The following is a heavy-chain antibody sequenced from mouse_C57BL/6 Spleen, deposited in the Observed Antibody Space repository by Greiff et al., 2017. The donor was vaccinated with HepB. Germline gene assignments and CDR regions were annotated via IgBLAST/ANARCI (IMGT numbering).Heavy chain of an antibody. D-gene: IGHD1-1*01. Sequence: EVQLQQSGPELVKPGASVKIPCKASGYTFTDYNMDWVKQSHGKSLEWIGDINPTNGGTIYNQKFKGKATMTVDKSSSTAYMELRSLTSEDTAVYYCARHGSSYDAMDYWGQGTSVTVSS. CDR1: GYTFTDYN. CDR3: ARHGSSYDAMDY. V-gene: IGHV1-18*01. CDR2: INPTNGGT. J-gene: IGHJ4*01.